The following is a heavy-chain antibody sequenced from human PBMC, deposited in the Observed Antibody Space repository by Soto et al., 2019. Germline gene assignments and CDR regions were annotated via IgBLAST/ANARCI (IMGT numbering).Heavy chain of an antibody. V-gene: IGHV4-59*08. J-gene: IGHJ2*01. CDR3: ARLGSVELATDTNWYFDL. D-gene: IGHD5-12*01. Sequence: QVQLQESVPGLVKPSETLSLTCTVSGGSISSDSWTWIRQSPGKGLQWLGSIFDSGITKYNPSLKSRVTISVDTSKNQFSLKLTSMTAADTAVYYCARLGSVELATDTNWYFDLWGRGTLVTVSS. CDR2: IFDSGIT. CDR1: GGSISSDS.